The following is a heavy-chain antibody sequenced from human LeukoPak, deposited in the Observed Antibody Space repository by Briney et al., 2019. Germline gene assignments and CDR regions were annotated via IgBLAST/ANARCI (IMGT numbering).Heavy chain of an antibody. J-gene: IGHJ4*01. D-gene: IGHD6-13*01. Sequence: ASVKVSCKVSGYTLTELSMHWVRQAPGKGLEWMGGFDPEDGETIYAQKFQGRVTMTEDTSTDTAYMELSRLRSEDTAVYYCARDFWPLNEYNSSWYSKYWGHGTLVTVSS. CDR1: GYTLTELS. CDR3: ARDFWPLNEYNSSWYSKY. V-gene: IGHV1-24*01. CDR2: FDPEDGET.